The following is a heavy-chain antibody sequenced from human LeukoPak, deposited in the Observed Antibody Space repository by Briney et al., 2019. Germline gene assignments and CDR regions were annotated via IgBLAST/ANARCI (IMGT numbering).Heavy chain of an antibody. Sequence: SETLSLTCTVSGGSISSYYWSWIRQPPGKGLEWIGHIYYSGSTNYNPSLKSRVTISVDTSKNQFSLKLSSVTAADTAVYYCARSLSTLGSGAHYYYYYGMDVWGQGTTVTVSS. CDR2: IYYSGST. V-gene: IGHV4-59*01. CDR3: ARSLSTLGSGAHYYYYYGMDV. CDR1: GGSISSYY. D-gene: IGHD3-10*01. J-gene: IGHJ6*02.